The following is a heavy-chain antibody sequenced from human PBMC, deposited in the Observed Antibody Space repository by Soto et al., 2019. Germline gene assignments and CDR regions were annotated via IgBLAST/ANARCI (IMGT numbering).Heavy chain of an antibody. Sequence: ASETLSLTCNVSGGPLTTYFWSWIRQPPGKGLEWIGYVSYFGTTNYNPSLQSRLTISVDTSKTHFSLKLSSVTAADTAVYYCARDLRVGEWFGGYCYYAMDVWGQGTTVTVSS. CDR2: VSYFGTT. D-gene: IGHD3-16*01. V-gene: IGHV4-59*01. CDR1: GGPLTTYF. J-gene: IGHJ6*02. CDR3: ARDLRVGEWFGGYCYYAMDV.